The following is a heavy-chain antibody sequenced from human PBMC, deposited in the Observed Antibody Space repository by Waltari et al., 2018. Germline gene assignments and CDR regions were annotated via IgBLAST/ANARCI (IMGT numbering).Heavy chain of an antibody. Sequence: EVQLVESGGGWVQPGGSLGLSCGASGCTLSNYWMSWVRQAPGKGLEWVANIMTDGREEYYVDSVRGRFTISRDNAKNSLYLQMNSLRPEDTAVYYCVRDQWFAFDIWGQGTMVTVSS. CDR3: VRDQWFAFDI. V-gene: IGHV3-7*01. J-gene: IGHJ3*02. CDR2: IMTDGREE. D-gene: IGHD3-22*01. CDR1: GCTLSNYW.